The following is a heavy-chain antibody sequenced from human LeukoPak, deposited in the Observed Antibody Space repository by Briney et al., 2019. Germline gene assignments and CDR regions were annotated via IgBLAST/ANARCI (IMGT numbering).Heavy chain of an antibody. Sequence: PVGSLRLSCSASEFTLRDVWMNWVRQAPGKGLEWVAVISYDGSNKYYADSVKGRFTISRDNSKNTLYLQMNSLRAEDTAVYYCAKALGGDDIFDYWGQGTLVTVSS. CDR1: EFTLRDVW. J-gene: IGHJ4*02. CDR2: ISYDGSNK. CDR3: AKALGGDDIFDY. V-gene: IGHV3-30*18. D-gene: IGHD2-21*01.